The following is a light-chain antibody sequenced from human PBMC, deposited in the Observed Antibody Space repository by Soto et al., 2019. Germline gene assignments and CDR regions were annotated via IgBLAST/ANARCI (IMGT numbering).Light chain of an antibody. CDR2: RNN. CDR1: SSNIGSNY. Sequence: QSVLTQPPSASGSPGQRVPISCTGSSSNIGSNYVYWYQHLTGTASTLLIYRNNQRPSGVPKRFSGSTSGTSASLAISGFRSEDEDDYYCATWDDSMSNYVFGTGTKVTVL. V-gene: IGLV1-47*01. J-gene: IGLJ1*01. CDR3: ATWDDSMSNYV.